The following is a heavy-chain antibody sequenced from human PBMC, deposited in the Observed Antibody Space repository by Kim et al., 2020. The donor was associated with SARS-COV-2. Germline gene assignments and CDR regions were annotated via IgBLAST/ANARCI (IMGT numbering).Heavy chain of an antibody. Sequence: GGSLRLSCAASGFTFSSYSMNWVRQAPGKGLEWVSSISSSSSYIYYADSVKGRFTISRDNAKNSLYLQMNSLRAEDTAVYYCARDEAVAAAGHYYYGMDVWGQGTTVTVSS. J-gene: IGHJ6*02. V-gene: IGHV3-21*01. D-gene: IGHD6-13*01. CDR3: ARDEAVAAAGHYYYGMDV. CDR1: GFTFSSYS. CDR2: ISSSSSYI.